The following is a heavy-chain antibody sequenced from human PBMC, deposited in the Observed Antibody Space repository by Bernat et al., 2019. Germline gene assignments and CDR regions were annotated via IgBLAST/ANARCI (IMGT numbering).Heavy chain of an antibody. CDR1: GGSISSSSYY. J-gene: IGHJ4*02. V-gene: IGHV4-39*01. CDR3: ARQPDPANLHY. Sequence: QLQLQESGPGLVKPSETLSLTCTVSGGSISSSSYYWGWIRQPPGKGLEWIGSIYYSGSTYYNPSLKSRVTISVDTSKNQFSLKLSSVTAADTAVYYCARQPDPANLHYWGQGPLVTVSS. CDR2: IYYSGST. D-gene: IGHD2-2*01.